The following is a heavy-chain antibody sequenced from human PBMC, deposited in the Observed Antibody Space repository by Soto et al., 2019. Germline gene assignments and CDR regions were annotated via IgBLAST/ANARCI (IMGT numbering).Heavy chain of an antibody. J-gene: IGHJ6*02. V-gene: IGHV3-30*18. D-gene: IGHD6-6*01. CDR3: AKEVSRSSALYYYGMDV. CDR1: GFTFSSYG. CDR2: ISYDGSNK. Sequence: PGGSLRLSCAASGFTFSSYGMHWVRQAPGKGLELVAVISYDGSNKYYADSVKGRFTISRDNSKNTLYLQMNSLRAEDTAVYYCAKEVSRSSALYYYGMDVWGQGTTVTVSS.